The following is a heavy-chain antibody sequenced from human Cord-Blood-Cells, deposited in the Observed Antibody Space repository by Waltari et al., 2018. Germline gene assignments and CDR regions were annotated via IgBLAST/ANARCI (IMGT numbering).Heavy chain of an antibody. J-gene: IGHJ4*02. CDR1: GGSISSSSYY. V-gene: IGHV4-39*01. D-gene: IGHD3-22*01. Sequence: QLQLQESGPGLVKPSETLSLTCTVSGGSISSSSYYWGWIRQPPGKGLEWIGSIYYRGSTSYNPSLKSQVTISVATSKNHFSLKLSSVTAADTAVYYCASTAPYYYDSSGYYYFDYWGQGTLVTISS. CDR2: IYYRGST. CDR3: ASTAPYYYDSSGYYYFDY.